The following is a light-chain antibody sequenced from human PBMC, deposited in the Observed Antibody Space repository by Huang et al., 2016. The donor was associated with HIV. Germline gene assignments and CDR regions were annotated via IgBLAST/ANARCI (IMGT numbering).Light chain of an antibody. CDR3: HQSSSLPET. CDR1: RKIGSS. J-gene: IGKJ2*01. CDR2: YAS. Sequence: EIVLTQSPDFQSVTPKEKVTITSRASRKIGSSLHWYQQNPDQSPKLLIQYASQSFSGVPSRFSGSGSGTDFTLIINSLEAEDAATYYCHQSSSLPETFGQGTKLEIK. V-gene: IGKV6-21*01.